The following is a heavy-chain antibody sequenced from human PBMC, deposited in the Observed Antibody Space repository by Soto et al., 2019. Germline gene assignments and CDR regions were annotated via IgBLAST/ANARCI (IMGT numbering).Heavy chain of an antibody. V-gene: IGHV5-51*01. CDR3: ARHTKGGSGWYQYYYYGMDV. J-gene: IGHJ6*02. Sequence: GESLKISCKGSGYSFTSYWIGWVRQMPGKGLEWMGIIYPGDSDTRYSPSFQGQVTISADKSISTAYLQWSSLKASDTARYYCARHTKGGSGWYQYYYYGMDVWGQGTTVTVSS. CDR2: IYPGDSDT. D-gene: IGHD6-19*01. CDR1: GYSFTSYW.